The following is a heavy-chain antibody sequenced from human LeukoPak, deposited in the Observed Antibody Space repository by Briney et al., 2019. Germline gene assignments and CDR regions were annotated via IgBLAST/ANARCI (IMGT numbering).Heavy chain of an antibody. CDR1: GGTFGNFA. CDR3: FDL. CDR2: ITPSLNIA. D-gene: IGHD4-17*01. Sequence: SVKVSCKPAGGTFGNFAISWVRQAPGQGLEWMGRITPSLNIADYTQRFQDRVTITADTSTNTVYYCARGNGDYGGRLGGYFDLWGRGTLVTVSS. J-gene: IGHJ2*01. V-gene: IGHV1-69*04.